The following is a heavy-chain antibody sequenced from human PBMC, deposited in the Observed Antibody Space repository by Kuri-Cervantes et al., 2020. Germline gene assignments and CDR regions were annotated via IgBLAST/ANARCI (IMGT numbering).Heavy chain of an antibody. CDR3: AEEGGNYGDYGLFDYYGKDV. CDR1: GFTFSSYA. CDR2: ISYDGSNK. V-gene: IGHV3-30*07. J-gene: IGHJ6*02. Sequence: GGSLRLSCAASGFTFSSYAMHWVRQAPGKGLEWVAVISYDGSNKYYADSVKGRFTISRDNSKNTLYLQMNSLRAEDTAVYYCAEEGGNYGDYGLFDYYGKDVWGQGTTVTVSS. D-gene: IGHD4-17*01.